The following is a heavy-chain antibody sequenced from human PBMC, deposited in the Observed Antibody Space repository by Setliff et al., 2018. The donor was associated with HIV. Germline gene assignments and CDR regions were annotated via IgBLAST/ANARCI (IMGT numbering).Heavy chain of an antibody. D-gene: IGHD3-22*01. Sequence: PSETLSLTCNVSGTSITDNNYYWGWVRQPPGMGLQWIGSVYFSGSASYNSSLKSRVTISVDTATSHFSLKVTSVTAADRAVYYCARHGTMYYYYTSAYPGIFDYWGQGTLVTVSS. J-gene: IGHJ4*02. CDR2: VYFSGSA. CDR3: ARHGTMYYYYTSAYPGIFDY. CDR1: GTSITDNNYY. V-gene: IGHV4-39*01.